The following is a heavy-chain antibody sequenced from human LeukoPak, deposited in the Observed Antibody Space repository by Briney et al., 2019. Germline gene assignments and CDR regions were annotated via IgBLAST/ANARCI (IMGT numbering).Heavy chain of an antibody. CDR2: IYYSGST. Sequence: SETLSLTCTVSGGSISSGGYYWSWIRQHPGKGLEWIGYIYYSGSTYYNPPLKSRVTISVDTSKNQFSLKLSSVTAADTAVYYCARQSGGYDFWSGYYRGAFDIWGQGTMVTVSS. D-gene: IGHD3-3*01. V-gene: IGHV4-31*03. CDR3: ARQSGGYDFWSGYYRGAFDI. J-gene: IGHJ3*02. CDR1: GGSISSGGYY.